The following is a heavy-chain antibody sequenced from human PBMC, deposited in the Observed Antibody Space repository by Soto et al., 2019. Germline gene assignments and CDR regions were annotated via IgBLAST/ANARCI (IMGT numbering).Heavy chain of an antibody. V-gene: IGHV1-69*13. CDR2: IIPIFGTA. Sequence: SVKVSCKASGGTFSSYAISWVRQAPGQGLEWMGGIIPIFGTANYAQKFQGRVTITADESTSTAYMELSSLRSEDTAVYYCGRSPRQCSGGGCYSIDFWGRGTLVTVSS. CDR1: GGTFSSYA. CDR3: GRSPRQCSGGGCYSIDF. J-gene: IGHJ4*02. D-gene: IGHD2-15*01.